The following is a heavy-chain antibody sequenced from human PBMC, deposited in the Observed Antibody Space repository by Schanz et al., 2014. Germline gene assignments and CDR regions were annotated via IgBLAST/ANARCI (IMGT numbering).Heavy chain of an antibody. CDR2: FHHEDGDT. CDR3: ARGPSTGAFDI. J-gene: IGHJ3*02. V-gene: IGHV1-24*01. Sequence: QVQLVQSGAEVKKPGASVKVSCKVSGYSLNELSMHWVRQAPGRGLEWMGGFHHEDGDTVYAQKFRGRVTMTRDTSTSTVYMELSSLRSEDTAVYFCARGPSTGAFDIWGQGTIVTDSS. CDR1: GYSLNELS.